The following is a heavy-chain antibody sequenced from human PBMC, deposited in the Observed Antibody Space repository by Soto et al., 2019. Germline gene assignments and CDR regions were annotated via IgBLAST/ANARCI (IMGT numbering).Heavy chain of an antibody. Sequence: GASVKVSCKASGYTFTNHYIHWVRQAPGQGLEWMGIINPSGGSTSESQKFQGRLTLTRDTSTSTVYMELSSLRSEDTAVFYCAREAGIGTAPLIPFDHWGQGTLVTVSS. CDR1: GYTFTNHY. D-gene: IGHD2-21*02. J-gene: IGHJ4*02. CDR2: INPSGGST. CDR3: AREAGIGTAPLIPFDH. V-gene: IGHV1-46*01.